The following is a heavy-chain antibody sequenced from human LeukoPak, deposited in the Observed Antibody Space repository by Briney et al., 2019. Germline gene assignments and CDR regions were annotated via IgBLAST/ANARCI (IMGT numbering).Heavy chain of an antibody. Sequence: PGGSLRLSCGASGFTFSSSWMSWVRQAPGKGLEWVANIKHDGSEKYYVDSVKGRFSISRDNAKNSLYLQMNNLRADDTAVFYCVRDRSPGTGLVRLGYWGQGTLVTVSS. CDR1: GFTFSSSW. V-gene: IGHV3-7*04. CDR2: IKHDGSEK. D-gene: IGHD5-18*01. J-gene: IGHJ4*02. CDR3: VRDRSPGTGLVRLGY.